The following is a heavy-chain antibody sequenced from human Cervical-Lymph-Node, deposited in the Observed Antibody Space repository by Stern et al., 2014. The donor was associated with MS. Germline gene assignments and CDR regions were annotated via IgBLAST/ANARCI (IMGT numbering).Heavy chain of an antibody. D-gene: IGHD3-22*01. V-gene: IGHV1-18*04. CDR2: ISAYNGNT. J-gene: IGHJ4*02. CDR3: ARAPVGYYDSSGYYYSY. Sequence: QDQLVQSGAEVKKPGASVKVSCKASGYTFTSYGISWVRQAPGQGLEWMGWISAYNGNTNYAQKLQGRVTMTTDTSTSTAYMELRSLRSDDTAVYYCARAPVGYYDSSGYYYSYWGQGTLVTVSS. CDR1: GYTFTSYG.